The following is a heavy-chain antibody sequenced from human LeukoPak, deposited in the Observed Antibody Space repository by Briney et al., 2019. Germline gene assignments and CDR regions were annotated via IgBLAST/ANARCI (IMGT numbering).Heavy chain of an antibody. CDR2: IDERGTNA. CDR1: GFTFSNHW. Sequence: GGSLRLSCAASGFTFSNHWMHWVRQVPGKGLVWVSRIDERGTNAMYADSVKGRFSIPRDNAKNTVNLQMNSLRAEDTGVYYCVRDEALWRLDYWGQGTLVTVSS. V-gene: IGHV3-74*03. CDR3: VRDEALWRLDY. D-gene: IGHD2-21*01. J-gene: IGHJ4*02.